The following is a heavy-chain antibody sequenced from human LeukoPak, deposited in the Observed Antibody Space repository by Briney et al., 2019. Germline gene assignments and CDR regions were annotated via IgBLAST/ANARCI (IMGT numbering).Heavy chain of an antibody. J-gene: IGHJ4*02. D-gene: IGHD6-13*01. CDR1: GFPFIHTW. CDR3: TVRSSI. V-gene: IGHV3-15*01. CDR2: IKSKDDGETI. Sequence: PGGSLRLSCAASGFPFIHTWMSWIRQAPGKGLEWVARIKSKDDGETIDYNAPVKGRFTISRDDSKNTLYLEMNSLKNEDTAMYYCTVRSSIWSQGTLVTVSS.